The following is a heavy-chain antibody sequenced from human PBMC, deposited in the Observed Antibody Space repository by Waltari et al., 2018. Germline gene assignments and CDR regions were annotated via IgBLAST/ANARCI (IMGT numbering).Heavy chain of an antibody. J-gene: IGHJ4*01. Sequence: EVQLVESGGGLVQPGGSLRLSCAASGFALSSYDMHGVRQATGKGLEWVSSIGTADDTYHSGSVKGRFTISRENAKNSLHLQMNALRAEDTAVYYCARGGTVTDFDYWGHGTLVIVSS. CDR1: GFALSSYD. V-gene: IGHV3-13*01. CDR3: ARGGTVTDFDY. D-gene: IGHD4-17*01. CDR2: IGTADDT.